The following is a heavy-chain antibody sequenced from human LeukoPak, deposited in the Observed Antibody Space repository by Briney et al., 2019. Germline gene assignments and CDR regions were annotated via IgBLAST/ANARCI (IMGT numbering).Heavy chain of an antibody. D-gene: IGHD3-3*01. CDR3: ARLNDYDFWSGYSYYYYGMDV. Sequence: GESLKISCKGSGYSFTSYWIGWVRQVPGKGLEWMGIIYPGDSGTRYSPSFQGQVPISADKSISTAYLQWSSLKASDTAMYYCARLNDYDFWSGYSYYYYGMDVWGQGTTVTVSS. CDR1: GYSFTSYW. CDR2: IYPGDSGT. J-gene: IGHJ6*02. V-gene: IGHV5-51*01.